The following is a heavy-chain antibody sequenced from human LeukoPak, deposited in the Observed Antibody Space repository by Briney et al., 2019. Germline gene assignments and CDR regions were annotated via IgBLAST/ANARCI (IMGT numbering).Heavy chain of an antibody. CDR2: INQDGNAK. CDR1: GFTFSTYW. CDR3: ATHNYWRKDY. Sequence: GGSLRLTCVFSGFTFSTYWMTWVRQAPGVGLEWVATINQDGNAKYYVDSVKGRFAIPRDNTKNSLSLQMSSLRDEDSGIYYCATHNYWRKDYWGQGTLVTVSS. J-gene: IGHJ4*02. D-gene: IGHD5-24*01. V-gene: IGHV3-7*01.